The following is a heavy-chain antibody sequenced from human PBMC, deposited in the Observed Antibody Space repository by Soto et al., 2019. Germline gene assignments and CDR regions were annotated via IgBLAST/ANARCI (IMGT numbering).Heavy chain of an antibody. J-gene: IGHJ6*02. CDR1: GFTFSSYA. V-gene: IGHV3-23*01. Sequence: GGSLRLSCAASGFTFSSYAMSWVRQAPGKGLEWVSSISGSGDSTYYADSVKGRFTTSRDNSKNTLYLQMNSLIAEDTAVYYCAKPGVLPVDNWYSYGMDVWGQGTTVTVSS. CDR3: AKPGVLPVDNWYSYGMDV. D-gene: IGHD2-2*01. CDR2: ISGSGDST.